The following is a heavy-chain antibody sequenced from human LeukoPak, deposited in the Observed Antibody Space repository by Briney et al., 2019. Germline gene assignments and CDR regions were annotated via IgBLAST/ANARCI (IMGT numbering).Heavy chain of an antibody. D-gene: IGHD3-9*01. V-gene: IGHV4-59*01. Sequence: PSETLSLTCTVSGVSISSYHWSWIRQPPGKGLEWIGYIYYSGSTNYNPSLKSRVTISVDTSKNQFSLKLSSVTAADTAVYYCARAGPRYFDWLGYWGQGTLVTVSS. CDR1: GVSISSYH. CDR2: IYYSGST. J-gene: IGHJ4*02. CDR3: ARAGPRYFDWLGY.